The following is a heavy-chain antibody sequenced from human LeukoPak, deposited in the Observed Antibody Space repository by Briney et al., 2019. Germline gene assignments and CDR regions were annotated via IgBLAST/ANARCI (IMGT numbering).Heavy chain of an antibody. CDR3: ARGGAXCSXGXXYXXXXDY. Sequence: SETLSLTCAVYGGSFSGYYWSWIRQPPGKGLEWIGEINHSGSTNYNPSLKSRITISVDTSKNQFSLKLSSVTAADTAVYYCARGGAXCSXGXXYXXXXDYWGQGTXVTVSS. J-gene: IGHJ4*02. V-gene: IGHV4-34*01. D-gene: IGHD2-15*01. CDR1: GGSFSGYY. CDR2: INHSGST.